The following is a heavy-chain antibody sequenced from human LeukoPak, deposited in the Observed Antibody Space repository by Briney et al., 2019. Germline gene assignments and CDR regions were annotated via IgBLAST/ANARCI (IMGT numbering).Heavy chain of an antibody. CDR1: GFTFSSYA. Sequence: GGSLRLSCAASGFTFSSYAMSWVRQAPGKGLEWVAVISYDGSNKYYADSVKGRFTISRDNSKNTLYLQMNSLRAEDTAVYYCANTLYSSGWYGRSDAFDIWGQGTMVTVSS. V-gene: IGHV3-30*18. D-gene: IGHD6-19*01. CDR2: ISYDGSNK. J-gene: IGHJ3*02. CDR3: ANTLYSSGWYGRSDAFDI.